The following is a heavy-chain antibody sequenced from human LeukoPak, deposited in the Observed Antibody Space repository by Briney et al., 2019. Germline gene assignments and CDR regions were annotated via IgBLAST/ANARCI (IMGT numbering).Heavy chain of an antibody. J-gene: IGHJ3*02. CDR3: ARGFHLSGTTGAGAFDI. Sequence: SETLSLTCTVSGGSISSYYWSWIRQPAGEGLEWIGRIYISGSTNYSPSLKSRVTMSVDTSKNQFSLKLSSVTAADTAVYYCARGFHLSGTTGAGAFDIWGQGTMVTVSS. V-gene: IGHV4-4*07. CDR1: GGSISSYY. CDR2: IYISGST. D-gene: IGHD1-7*01.